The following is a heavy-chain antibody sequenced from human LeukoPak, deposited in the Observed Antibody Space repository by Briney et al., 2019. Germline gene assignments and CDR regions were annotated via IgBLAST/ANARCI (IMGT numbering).Heavy chain of an antibody. D-gene: IGHD3-3*01. CDR1: GFTFSSYS. CDR3: AKAGPVLRFLEWPRGAYFDY. CDR2: ISGSGGST. Sequence: PGGSLRLSCAASGFTFSSYSMNWVRQAPGKGLEWVSAISGSGGSTYYADSVKGRFTISRDNSKNTLYLQMNSLRAEDTAVYYCAKAGPVLRFLEWPRGAYFDYWGQGTLVTVSS. V-gene: IGHV3-23*01. J-gene: IGHJ4*02.